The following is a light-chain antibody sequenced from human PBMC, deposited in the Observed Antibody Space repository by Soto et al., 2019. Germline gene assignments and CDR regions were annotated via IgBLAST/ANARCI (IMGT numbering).Light chain of an antibody. V-gene: IGLV2-14*01. CDR3: RSYTSSSTLV. CDR2: DVS. J-gene: IGLJ1*01. Sequence: QSVLTQPPSASGSPGQSVTISCTGTSSDVGGYNYVSWSQQHPGKAPKLMIYDVSNRPSGVSNRFSGSKSGNTASLTISGLQAEDEADYYCRSYTSSSTLVFGTGTKVTVL. CDR1: SSDVGGYNY.